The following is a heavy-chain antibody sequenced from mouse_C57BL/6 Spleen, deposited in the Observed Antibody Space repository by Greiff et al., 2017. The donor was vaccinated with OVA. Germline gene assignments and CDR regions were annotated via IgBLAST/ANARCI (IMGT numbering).Heavy chain of an antibody. J-gene: IGHJ4*01. CDR2: IDPEDGET. D-gene: IGHD2-5*01. CDR3: APSNSYAMDD. V-gene: IGHV14-2*01. Sequence: EVKLQQSGAELVKPGASVKLSCTASGYNITDYYMHWVKQRPEHGLEWIGSIDPEDGETNYAPKFQGKATITADTSSNTAYLQLSSLTSEDTAVYYCAPSNSYAMDDWGQGTSVTVS. CDR1: GYNITDYY.